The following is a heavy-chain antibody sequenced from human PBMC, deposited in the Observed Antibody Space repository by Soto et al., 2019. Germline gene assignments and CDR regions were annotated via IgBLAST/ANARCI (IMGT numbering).Heavy chain of an antibody. CDR1: GYTFTSYG. CDR3: ARDPPMYSSGWFQETQSNWFDP. D-gene: IGHD6-13*01. J-gene: IGHJ5*02. CDR2: ISAYNGNT. V-gene: IGHV1-18*01. Sequence: ASVKVSCKASGYTFTSYGISWVRQAPGQGLEWMGWISAYNGNTNYAQKLQGRVTMTTDTSTSTAYMELRGLRSDDTAVYYCARDPPMYSSGWFQETQSNWFDPWGQGTLVTVSS.